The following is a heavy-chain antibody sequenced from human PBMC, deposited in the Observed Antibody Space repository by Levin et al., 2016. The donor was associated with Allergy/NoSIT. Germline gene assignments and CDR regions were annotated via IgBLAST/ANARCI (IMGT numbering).Heavy chain of an antibody. Sequence: WIRQPPGKGLEWVSLISGDGTNTNYADSVKGRFTISRDNGKNSLYLQMNSLRTEDTALYYCAKARFGSMIRGLFDSWGQGTLVTVSS. D-gene: IGHD3-10*01. V-gene: IGHV3-43*02. CDR2: ISGDGTNT. CDR3: AKARFGSMIRGLFDS. J-gene: IGHJ4*02.